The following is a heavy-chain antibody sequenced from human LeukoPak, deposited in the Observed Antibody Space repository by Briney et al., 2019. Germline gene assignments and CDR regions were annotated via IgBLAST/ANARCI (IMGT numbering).Heavy chain of an antibody. J-gene: IGHJ4*02. CDR3: AKDLYLGGSYEFDY. CDR1: GFTFSSYA. CDR2: ISYDGSNK. V-gene: IGHV3-30-3*01. Sequence: HPGRSLRLSCAASGFTFSSYAMHWVRQAPGKGLEWVAVISYDGSNKYYADSVKGRFTISRDNSKNTLYLQMNSLRAEDTAVYYCAKDLYLGGSYEFDYWGQGTLVTVSS. D-gene: IGHD1-26*01.